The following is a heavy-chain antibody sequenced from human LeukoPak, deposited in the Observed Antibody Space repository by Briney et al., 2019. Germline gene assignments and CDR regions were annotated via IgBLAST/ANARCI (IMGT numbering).Heavy chain of an antibody. CDR3: SRDWTYYYDSSGYPDY. V-gene: IGHV3-33*01. CDR2: IWYDGSNK. D-gene: IGHD3-22*01. Sequence: RRSLRLSCAASGFTSSSYGMHWVRQAPGKGLEWVAVIWYDGSNKYYADSVKGRFTISRDNSKNTLYLQMNSLRGEGTAVYYCSRDWTYYYDSSGYPDYWGQGTLVTVSS. CDR1: GFTSSSYG. J-gene: IGHJ4*02.